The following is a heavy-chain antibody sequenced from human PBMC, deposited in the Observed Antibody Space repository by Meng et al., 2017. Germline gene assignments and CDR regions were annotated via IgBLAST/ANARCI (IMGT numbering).Heavy chain of an antibody. CDR1: GFPFDDYG. Sequence: VHLGGSGGGVVRPGGSLRLSCAASGFPFDDYGMSWVRQAPGKGLEWVSGINWNGGSTGYADSVKGRFTISRDNAKNSLYLQMNSLRAEDTALYYCARNSGSYPYWYFDLWGRGTLVTVSS. CDR2: INWNGGST. J-gene: IGHJ2*01. CDR3: ARNSGSYPYWYFDL. V-gene: IGHV3-20*04. D-gene: IGHD1-26*01.